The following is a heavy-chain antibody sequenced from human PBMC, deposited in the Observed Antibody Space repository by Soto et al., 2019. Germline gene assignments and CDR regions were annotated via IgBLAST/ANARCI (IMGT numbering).Heavy chain of an antibody. J-gene: IGHJ4*02. Sequence: LKISCKTSGYTFSGHWISWVRQVPGKGLQWMGNIDPSDSYINYNPAFRGHVTFSVDKSSSTAYLHWRSLGPSDTAIYYCARHGAAIWLGYWGQGTLVTVSS. CDR1: GYTFSGHW. V-gene: IGHV5-10-1*01. D-gene: IGHD6-19*01. CDR3: ARHGAAIWLGY. CDR2: IDPSDSYI.